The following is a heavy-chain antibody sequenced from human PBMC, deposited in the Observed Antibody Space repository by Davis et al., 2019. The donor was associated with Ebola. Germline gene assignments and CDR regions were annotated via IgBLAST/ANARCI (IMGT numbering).Heavy chain of an antibody. J-gene: IGHJ5*02. CDR2: IYSSGTT. CDR3: ASGYCGGSSCYP. V-gene: IGHV3-53*01. CDR1: GFTVRGSY. D-gene: IGHD2-15*01. Sequence: GESLKISCAASGFTVRGSYMSWVRQAPGKGLEWVSVIYSSGTTYYADSVKGRLTISRDNSKNTLYLQMNSLRAEDTAVYYCASGYCGGSSCYPWGQGTLVTVSS.